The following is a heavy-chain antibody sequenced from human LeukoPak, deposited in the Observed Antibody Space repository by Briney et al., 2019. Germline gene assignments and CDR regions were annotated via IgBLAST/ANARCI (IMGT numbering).Heavy chain of an antibody. V-gene: IGHV4-39*01. D-gene: IGHD2-15*01. J-gene: IGHJ4*02. CDR3: ARYRSGGSCYLDY. CDR2: IYYSGST. Sequence: SETLSLTCTVSGGSISSSSYYWGWIRQPPGKGLEWIGSIYYSGSTYYNPSLKSRVTISVDTSKNQFSLKLSSVTAADTAVYYCARYRSGGSCYLDYWGQGTLVTVSS. CDR1: GGSISSSSYY.